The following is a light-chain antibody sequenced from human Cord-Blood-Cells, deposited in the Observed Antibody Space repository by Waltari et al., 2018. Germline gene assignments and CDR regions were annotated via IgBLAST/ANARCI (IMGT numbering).Light chain of an antibody. J-gene: IGKJ1*01. CDR3: QQYYSTPWT. CDR2: WAS. V-gene: IGKV4-1*01. Sequence: DIVMTQSPDSLAVSLGERATINRKSSQSFLYNSNNKNYLAWYQQKPGQPPKLLIYWASTRESGVPDRFSGSGSGTDFTLTISSLQAEDVAVYYCQQYYSTPWTFGQGTKVEIK. CDR1: QSFLYNSNNKNY.